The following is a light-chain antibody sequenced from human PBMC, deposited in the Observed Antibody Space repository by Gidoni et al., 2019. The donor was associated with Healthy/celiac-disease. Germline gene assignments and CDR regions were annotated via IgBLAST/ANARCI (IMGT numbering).Light chain of an antibody. CDR3: QQYYITPLT. J-gene: IGKJ4*01. CDR1: QNVLYSSNNKNY. CDR2: WAS. V-gene: IGKV4-1*01. Sequence: EIVMTQSPHSLAVSLGERATINCKSSQNVLYSSNNKNYLAWYQQNPGQPPKLLLYWASTRESGVPDRFSGSGSGTDFTLTISSLQAEDVAVYYCQQYYITPLTFGGGTKVGIK.